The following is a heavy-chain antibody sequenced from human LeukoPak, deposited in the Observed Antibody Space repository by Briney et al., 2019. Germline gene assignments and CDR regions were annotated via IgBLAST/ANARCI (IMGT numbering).Heavy chain of an antibody. V-gene: IGHV3-11*01. CDR3: ARDSLIAATGSFDY. Sequence: GGSLRLSCAASGFTFSDYYMSWIRQAPGKGLEWVSYISSSGNTRYFADSVKGRFTISRDNAKNSLYLQMNSLRAEDTAVYYCARDSLIAATGSFDYWGQGTLVTVSS. CDR2: ISSSGNTR. CDR1: GFTFSDYY. D-gene: IGHD6-13*01. J-gene: IGHJ4*02.